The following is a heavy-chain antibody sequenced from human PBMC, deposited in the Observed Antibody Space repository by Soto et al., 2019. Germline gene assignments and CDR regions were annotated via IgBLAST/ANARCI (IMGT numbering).Heavy chain of an antibody. CDR1: GYTFINFG. V-gene: IGHV1-18*01. CDR3: AREPPRATAGLNYFDP. J-gene: IGHJ5*02. D-gene: IGHD6-13*01. CDR2: ISPFNGHT. Sequence: QVQLVQSGTEVKKPGASVKVSCKTSGYTFINFGIGWVRQAPGQGLEWMGWISPFNGHTHYAQKFQGRVSLTTDTSTSTASLELRSLTYDDTAVYYCAREPPRATAGLNYFDPWGQGTLVTVSS.